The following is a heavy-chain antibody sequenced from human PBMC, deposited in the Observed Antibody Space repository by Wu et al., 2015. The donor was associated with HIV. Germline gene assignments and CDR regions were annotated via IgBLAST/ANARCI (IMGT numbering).Heavy chain of an antibody. CDR3: ARALILDEEIYDYFDLVTVFDY. J-gene: IGHJ4*02. CDR2: INPNSGGT. CDR1: GYTFTGYY. V-gene: IGHV1-2*02. D-gene: IGHD3-9*01. Sequence: QVQLVQSGAEVKKPGASVKVSCKASGYTFTGYYMHWVRQAPGQGLEWMGWINPNSGGTNYAQKFQGRVTMTRDTSISTAYMELSRLRSDDTAVYYCARALILDEEIYDYFDLVTVFDYVGPGNAWSPSPQ.